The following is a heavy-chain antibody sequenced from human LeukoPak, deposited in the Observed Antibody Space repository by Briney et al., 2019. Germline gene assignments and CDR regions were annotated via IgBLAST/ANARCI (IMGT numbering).Heavy chain of an antibody. CDR2: VYSDGSK. Sequence: GGSLRLSCAASGITVSNNYMNWVRQAPGKGLEWVSLVYSDGSKYYADSVKGRFAISTDSSKNTLYLQMNSPRVDDTAVYYCARDPPAVVTNTYAWGQGTLVTVSS. D-gene: IGHD6-13*01. J-gene: IGHJ5*02. CDR1: GITVSNNY. CDR3: ARDPPAVVTNTYA. V-gene: IGHV3-66*01.